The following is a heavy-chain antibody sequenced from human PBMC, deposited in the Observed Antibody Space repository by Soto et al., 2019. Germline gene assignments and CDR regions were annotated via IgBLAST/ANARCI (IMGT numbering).Heavy chain of an antibody. CDR1: GFTFSSYA. CDR2: ISYDGSNK. CDR3: AREESSSSFDY. J-gene: IGHJ4*02. D-gene: IGHD6-6*01. Sequence: VQLVESGGGVVQPGRSLRLSCAASGFTFSSYAMHWVRQAPGKGLEWVAVISYDGSNKYYADSVKGRFTISRDNSKNTLYLQMNSLRAEDTAVYYCAREESSSSFDYWGQGTLVTVSS. V-gene: IGHV3-30-3*01.